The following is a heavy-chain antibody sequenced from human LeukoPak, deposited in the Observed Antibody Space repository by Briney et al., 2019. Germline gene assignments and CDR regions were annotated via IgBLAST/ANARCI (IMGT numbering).Heavy chain of an antibody. CDR2: IYYSGST. D-gene: IGHD5-24*01. V-gene: IGHV4-39*01. CDR1: GGSISSSSYY. CDR3: ARHGYNWYKNAFDI. J-gene: IGHJ3*02. Sequence: SETLSLTCTVSGGSISSSSYYWGWIRQPPGKGLEWIGSIYYSGSTYYNPSLKSRVTISVDTSKNQLSLKLSSVTAADTAVYYCARHGYNWYKNAFDIWGQGTMVTVSS.